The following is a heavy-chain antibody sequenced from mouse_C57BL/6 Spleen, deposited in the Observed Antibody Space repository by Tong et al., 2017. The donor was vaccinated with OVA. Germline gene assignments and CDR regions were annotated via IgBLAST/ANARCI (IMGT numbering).Heavy chain of an antibody. J-gene: IGHJ2*01. CDR2: ILPGSGST. CDR1: GYTFSSYW. V-gene: IGHV1-9*01. D-gene: IGHD1-2*01. Sequence: VQLQESGAELMKPGASVKISCKATGYTFSSYWIEWVKQRPGHGLEWIGEILPGSGSTNYNEKFKGKATFTADTSSNTVYMQLSSLTSEDSAVYYCARVGSLLRLEDYWGQGTTLTVSS. CDR3: ARVGSLLRLEDY.